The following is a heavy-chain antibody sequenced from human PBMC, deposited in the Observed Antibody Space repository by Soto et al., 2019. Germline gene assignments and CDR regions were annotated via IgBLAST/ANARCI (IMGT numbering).Heavy chain of an antibody. Sequence: PSETLSLTCTVSGGSISSGDYYWSWIRQPPGKGLEWIGYIYYSGSTYYNPSLKSRVTISVDTSKNQFSLKLSSVTAADTAVYYCARGEDYGGNYAPSDYWGQGTLVTVAS. CDR1: GGSISSGDYY. V-gene: IGHV4-30-4*01. J-gene: IGHJ4*02. D-gene: IGHD4-17*01. CDR2: IYYSGST. CDR3: ARGEDYGGNYAPSDY.